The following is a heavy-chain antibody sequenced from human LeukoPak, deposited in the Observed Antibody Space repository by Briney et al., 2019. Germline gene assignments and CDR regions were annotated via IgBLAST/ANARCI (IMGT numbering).Heavy chain of an antibody. CDR1: GFTFSSYE. D-gene: IGHD6-19*01. CDR3: ERGGVAGPRDY. J-gene: IGHJ4*02. Sequence: PGGSLRLSCAASGFTFSSYEMNWVRQAPGKGLEWVSYISSSGSTIYYADSVKGRFTISRDNAKNSLYLQMNSLRAEDTAVYYCERGGVAGPRDYWGQGTLVTVSS. CDR2: ISSSGSTI. V-gene: IGHV3-48*03.